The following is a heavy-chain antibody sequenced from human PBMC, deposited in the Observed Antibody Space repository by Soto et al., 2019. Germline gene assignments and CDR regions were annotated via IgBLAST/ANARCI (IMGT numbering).Heavy chain of an antibody. Sequence: QVQLQESGPGLVKPSGTLSLTCAVSGASISGNYWSWIRQPPGKGLEWIGFVDDSGSTNYNPSLKSRVILSVETSKNQSSLKLRAVTAADTAVYYCAKDRTRIGGGSRLYYYGMDVWGQWTTVTVSS. J-gene: IGHJ6*02. CDR2: VDDSGST. V-gene: IGHV4-59*01. CDR1: GASISGNY. CDR3: AKDRTRIGGGSRLYYYGMDV. D-gene: IGHD6-13*01.